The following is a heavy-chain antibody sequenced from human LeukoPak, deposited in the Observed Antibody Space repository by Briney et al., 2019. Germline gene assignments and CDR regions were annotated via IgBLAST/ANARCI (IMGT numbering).Heavy chain of an antibody. CDR3: ASRYYYGSGSYYYDAFDI. Sequence: SVKVSCKASGDTFSSYAISWVRQAPGQGLEWMGGIIPIFGTANYAQKFQGRVTITADESTSTAYMELSSLRSEDTAVYYCASRYYYGSGSYYYDAFDIWGQGTMVTVSS. CDR1: GDTFSSYA. D-gene: IGHD3-10*01. CDR2: IIPIFGTA. J-gene: IGHJ3*02. V-gene: IGHV1-69*01.